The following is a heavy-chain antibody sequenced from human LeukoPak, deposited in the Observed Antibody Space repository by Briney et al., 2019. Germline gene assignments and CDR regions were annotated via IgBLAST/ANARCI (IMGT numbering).Heavy chain of an antibody. CDR1: GGSFSGYY. CDR3: ARGGGVRGVIINYYYYYMDV. V-gene: IGHV4-34*01. Sequence: PSETLSPTCAVYGGSFSGYYWSWIRQPPGKGLEWIGEINHSGSTNYDPSLKSRVTISVDTSKNQFSLKLSSVTAADTAVYYCARGGGVRGVIINYYYYYMDVWGKGTTVTVSS. CDR2: INHSGST. J-gene: IGHJ6*03. D-gene: IGHD3-10*01.